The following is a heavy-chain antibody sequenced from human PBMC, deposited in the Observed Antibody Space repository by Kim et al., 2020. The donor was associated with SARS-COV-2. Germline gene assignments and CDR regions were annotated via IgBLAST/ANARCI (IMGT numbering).Heavy chain of an antibody. V-gene: IGHV3-23*01. CDR2: IRANDGST. J-gene: IGHJ3*02. D-gene: IGHD4-17*01. Sequence: GGSLRLSCAASGFTFSAYNMGWVRQAPGKGLEWVSSIRANDGSTYYADSVKGRFIISRDKSVNTPYLQMNGRGAEDTALYYCAKDIKAYGGTWIGAFD. CDR1: GFTFSAYN. CDR3: AKDIKAYGGTWIGAFD.